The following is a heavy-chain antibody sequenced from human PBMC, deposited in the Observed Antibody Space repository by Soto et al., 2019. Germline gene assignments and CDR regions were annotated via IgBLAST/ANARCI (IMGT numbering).Heavy chain of an antibody. CDR2: ISGSGGST. D-gene: IGHD3-3*01. Sequence: EVQLLESGGGLVQLGGSLRLSCAASGFTFSSYAMSWVRQAPGKGLEWVSAISGSGGSTYYADSVKGRFTISRDNSKNTLYLQMNSLRAEDTAVYYCAKFIDDFWSGYLYTNGMDVWGQGTTVTVSS. CDR3: AKFIDDFWSGYLYTNGMDV. CDR1: GFTFSSYA. J-gene: IGHJ6*02. V-gene: IGHV3-23*01.